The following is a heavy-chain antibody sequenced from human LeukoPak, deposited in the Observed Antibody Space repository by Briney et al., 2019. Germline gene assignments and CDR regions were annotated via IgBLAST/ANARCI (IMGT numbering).Heavy chain of an antibody. J-gene: IGHJ4*02. CDR3: AKSRGELVGADPFGY. D-gene: IGHD1-26*01. CDR1: GFTFDDYA. Sequence: GGSLRLSCAASGFTFDDYAMHWVRQAPGKGLEWVSGISWNSGSIGYADSVKGRFTISRDNAKNSLYLQMNSLRAEDTALYYCAKSRGELVGADPFGYWGQGTLVTVSS. V-gene: IGHV3-9*01. CDR2: ISWNSGSI.